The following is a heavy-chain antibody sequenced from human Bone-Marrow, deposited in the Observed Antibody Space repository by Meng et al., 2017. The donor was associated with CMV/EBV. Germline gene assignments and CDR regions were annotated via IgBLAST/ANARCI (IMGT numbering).Heavy chain of an antibody. Sequence: ASVKVSCKASGYTFTSYYMHWVRQAPGQGLEWMGIINPSGGSTSYAQKFQGRVTMTRDTSTSTVYMELSSLRSEDTAVYYCARERDTAMATRWFDPWGQGTLVTVSS. J-gene: IGHJ5*02. V-gene: IGHV1-46*01. CDR2: INPSGGST. CDR1: GYTFTSYY. CDR3: ARERDTAMATRWFDP. D-gene: IGHD5-18*01.